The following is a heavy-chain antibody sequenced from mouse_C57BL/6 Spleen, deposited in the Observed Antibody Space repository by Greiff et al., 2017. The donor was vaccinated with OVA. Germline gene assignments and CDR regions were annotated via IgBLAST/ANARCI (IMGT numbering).Heavy chain of an antibody. CDR1: GYTFTSYW. CDR3: ARLFDYDRGLFDY. Sequence: QVQLKQPGAELVRPGSSVKLSCKASGYTFTSYWMDWVKQRPGQGLEWIGNIYPSDSETHYNQKFKDKATLTVDKSSGTAYMQLSSLTSEDSAVYYCARLFDYDRGLFDYWGQGTTLTVSS. V-gene: IGHV1-61*01. CDR2: IYPSDSET. D-gene: IGHD2-4*01. J-gene: IGHJ2*01.